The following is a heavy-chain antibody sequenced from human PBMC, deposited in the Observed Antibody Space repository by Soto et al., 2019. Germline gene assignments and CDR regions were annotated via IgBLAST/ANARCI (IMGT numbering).Heavy chain of an antibody. CDR1: GGSISSSRCH. CDR2: IYQSGST. J-gene: IGHJ4*02. CDR3: TSDYTLRSYRFDY. Sequence: PSETLSLTCTVSGGSISSSRCHWGWIRQPPGRGLEWIGYIYQSGSTTYNPSLKSRLTISLDRSKNEVSLKLTSVTAADTAVYYCTSDYTLRSYRFDYWGRGILVTVSS. D-gene: IGHD3-10*01. V-gene: IGHV4-30-2*01.